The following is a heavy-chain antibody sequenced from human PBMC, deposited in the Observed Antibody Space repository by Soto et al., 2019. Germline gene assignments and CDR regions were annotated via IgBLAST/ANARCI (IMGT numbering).Heavy chain of an antibody. CDR2: ISHDGNGK. Sequence: PGGSLRLSCAASGFTFSNYGLHWVRQAPGEDLEWVAIISHDGNGKYYADSVKGRFTISRENSRNTLSLQMNSLRPEDTAVYYCAKGGSPPAYIDNWGLGTLVTVSS. CDR1: GFTFSNYG. V-gene: IGHV3-30*18. CDR3: AKGGSPPAYIDN. D-gene: IGHD3-16*01. J-gene: IGHJ4*02.